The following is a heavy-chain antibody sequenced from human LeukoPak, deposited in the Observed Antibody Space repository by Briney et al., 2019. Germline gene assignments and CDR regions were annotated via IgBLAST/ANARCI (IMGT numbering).Heavy chain of an antibody. Sequence: PGGSLRLSCAASGSTFSSYAMHWVRQAPGKGLEWVAVISYDGSNKYYADSVKGRFTISRDNSKNTLYLQMNSLRAEDTAVYYCASTMVRGVIISPAKFWGQGTLVTVSS. CDR1: GSTFSSYA. J-gene: IGHJ4*02. D-gene: IGHD3-10*01. CDR3: ASTMVRGVIISPAKF. CDR2: ISYDGSNK. V-gene: IGHV3-30-3*01.